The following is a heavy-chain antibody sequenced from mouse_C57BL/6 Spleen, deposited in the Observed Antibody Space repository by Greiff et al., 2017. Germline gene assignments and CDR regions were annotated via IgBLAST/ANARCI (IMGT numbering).Heavy chain of an antibody. V-gene: IGHV1-18*01. J-gene: IGHJ2*01. CDR2: INPNNGGT. CDR1: GYTFTDYN. CDR3: ARRYYGNYPYYFDY. Sequence: VQLQQSGPELVKPGASVKIPCKASGYTFTDYNMDWVKQSHGKSLEWIGDINPNNGGTIYNQKFKGKATLTVDKSSSTAYMELRSLTSEDTAVYYCARRYYGNYPYYFDYWGQGTTLTVSS. D-gene: IGHD2-1*01.